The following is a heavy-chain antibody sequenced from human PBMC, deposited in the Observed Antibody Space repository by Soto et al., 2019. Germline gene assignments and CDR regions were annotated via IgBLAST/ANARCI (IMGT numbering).Heavy chain of an antibody. CDR1: GFTVSSNY. J-gene: IGHJ4*02. CDR3: AREIRAVAGLAVYYFDY. CDR2: IYSGGST. Sequence: PGGSLRLSCAASGFTVSSNYMSWVRQAPGKGLEWVSVIYSGGSTYYADSVKGRFTISRDNSKNTLYLQMNSLRAEDTAVYYCAREIRAVAGLAVYYFDYWGQGTLVTVSS. V-gene: IGHV3-66*01. D-gene: IGHD6-19*01.